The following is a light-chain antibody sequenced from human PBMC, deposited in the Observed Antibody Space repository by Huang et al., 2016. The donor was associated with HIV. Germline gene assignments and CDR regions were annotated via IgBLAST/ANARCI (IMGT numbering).Light chain of an antibody. CDR1: QSISSSS. J-gene: IGKJ3*01. V-gene: IGKV3-20*01. Sequence: EIVLTQSPGTLSLSPGERATLSCRASQSISSSSLAGYLQKPGQAPTLLIHGASPRATDIPDRFSGSGSGTDFTRTISRLEPEDFAVYYCHQYGSPPFTFGPGTKVDIK. CDR3: HQYGSPPFT. CDR2: GAS.